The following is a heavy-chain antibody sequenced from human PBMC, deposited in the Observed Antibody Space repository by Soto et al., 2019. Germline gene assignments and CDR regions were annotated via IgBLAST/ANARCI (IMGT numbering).Heavy chain of an antibody. D-gene: IGHD3-9*01. J-gene: IGHJ4*02. CDR2: IYYSGST. CDR3: ARSSVRYFDWYYFDY. V-gene: IGHV4-59*01. CDR1: GGSISSYY. Sequence: SETLSLTCTVSGGSISSYYWCWIRQPPGKGLEWIGYIYYSGSTNYNPSLKSRVTISVDTSKNQFSLKLSSVTAADTAVYYCARSSVRYFDWYYFDYWGQGTLVTVSS.